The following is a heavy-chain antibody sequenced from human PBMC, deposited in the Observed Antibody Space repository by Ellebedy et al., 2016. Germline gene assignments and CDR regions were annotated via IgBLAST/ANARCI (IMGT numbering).Heavy chain of an antibody. J-gene: IGHJ4*02. CDR2: IYYSGST. D-gene: IGHD3-10*02. V-gene: IGHV4-61*05. CDR1: GGSISSSSYY. CDR3: ARAESRFGELLPFDY. Sequence: SETLSLTXTVSGGSISSSSYYWGWIRQPPGKGLEWIGYIYYSGSTNYNPSLKSRVTISVDTSKNQFSLKLSSVTAADTAVYYCARAESRFGELLPFDYWGQGTLVTVSS.